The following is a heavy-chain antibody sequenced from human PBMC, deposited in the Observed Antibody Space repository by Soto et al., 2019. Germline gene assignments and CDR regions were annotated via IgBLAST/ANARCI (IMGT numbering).Heavy chain of an antibody. CDR1: GFTFSSYS. D-gene: IGHD3-10*01. V-gene: IGHV3-48*01. CDR2: ISSSSSTI. J-gene: IGHJ6*02. Sequence: EVQLVESGGGLVQPGGSLRLSCAASGFTFSSYSMNWVRQAPGKGLEWVSYISSSSSTIYYADSVKGRFTISRDNAKNSLXXQXNXXRAEDTAVYYCARDRYYGSGSYYRGRDYYYYGMDVWGQGTTVTVSS. CDR3: ARDRYYGSGSYYRGRDYYYYGMDV.